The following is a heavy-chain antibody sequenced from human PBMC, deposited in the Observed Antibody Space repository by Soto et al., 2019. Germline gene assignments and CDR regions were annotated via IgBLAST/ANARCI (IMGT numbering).Heavy chain of an antibody. CDR1: GFTFNYYW. D-gene: IGHD2-21*02. J-gene: IGHJ3*01. Sequence: EVQLVESEGGLVQRGGSLRLSCAASGFTFNYYWMHWVRQAPGQGLVWVSHIHSDGSTTTYADSVKGRFTISRDNAKNTLYLQMNSVRGEDTSVYYCVRGDKGGFDLWGQGTTVTVSS. CDR3: VRGDKGGFDL. V-gene: IGHV3-74*01. CDR2: IHSDGSTT.